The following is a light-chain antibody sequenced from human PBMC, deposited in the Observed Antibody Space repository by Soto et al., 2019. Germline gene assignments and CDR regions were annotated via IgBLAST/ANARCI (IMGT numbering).Light chain of an antibody. CDR1: QSVSSN. CDR3: QQYNNWPRT. CDR2: GAS. Sequence: EIVMTQSPATLSVSPGERATLSCRASQSVSSNLVWYQQKPGQAPRLLIYGASTRATGIPARFSGSGSGTEFTLTISSLQSEDFAVYDGQQYNNWPRTFGQGTKVEIK. J-gene: IGKJ1*01. V-gene: IGKV3-15*01.